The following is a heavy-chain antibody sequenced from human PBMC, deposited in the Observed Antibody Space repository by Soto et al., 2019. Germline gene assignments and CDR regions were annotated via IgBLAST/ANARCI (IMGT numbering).Heavy chain of an antibody. J-gene: IGHJ5*02. D-gene: IGHD3-3*01. CDR3: ARGQRFSDWFDP. V-gene: IGHV4-4*07. Sequence: SETLSLTCSVSGGTISGYYWTWIRQPAGKGLEWIGRIYSSGNTKYNPSLQSRVTMSLDTSNNQFSLRLTSVTAADTAVYYCARGQRFSDWFDPWGRGTLVTVSS. CDR1: GGTISGYY. CDR2: IYSSGNT.